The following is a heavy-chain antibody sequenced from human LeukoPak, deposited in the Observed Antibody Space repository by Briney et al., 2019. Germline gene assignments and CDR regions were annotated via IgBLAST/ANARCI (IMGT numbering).Heavy chain of an antibody. D-gene: IGHD6-13*01. Sequence: PGGSLRLSCAASRFIFSSYSMNWVRQAPGKGLEWVSFISSSSSYIYYADSVKGRFTISRDNAKNSLYLQMNSLRAEDTAVYYCARARYSSSPFDPWGQGTLVTVSS. CDR2: ISSSSSYI. CDR1: RFIFSSYS. J-gene: IGHJ5*02. V-gene: IGHV3-21*01. CDR3: ARARYSSSPFDP.